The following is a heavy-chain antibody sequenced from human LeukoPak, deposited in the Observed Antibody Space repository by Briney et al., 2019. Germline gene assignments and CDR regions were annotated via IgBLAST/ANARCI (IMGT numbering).Heavy chain of an antibody. J-gene: IGHJ4*02. V-gene: IGHV4-61*02. Sequence: PSETLSLTCTVSGDSISSGNFYWSWIRQPAGKGLEWIGRIYTSGSTNYNPSLKSRLTISVDTSKNQFSLQLSSVTAADTAVYYCAREGELLWFGPHEYWGQGTLVLVSS. D-gene: IGHD3-10*01. CDR1: GDSISSGNFY. CDR2: IYTSGST. CDR3: AREGELLWFGPHEY.